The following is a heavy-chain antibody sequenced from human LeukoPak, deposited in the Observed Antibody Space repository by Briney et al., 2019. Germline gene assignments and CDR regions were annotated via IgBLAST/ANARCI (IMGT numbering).Heavy chain of an antibody. V-gene: IGHV3-23*01. CDR1: GFTFSSYA. Sequence: GGSLRLSCAASGFTFSSYAMSWVRQAPGKGLEWVSAISGSGGSTYYADSVKGRFTISRDNSKNTLYLQMNSLRAEDTAVYYCARDGHDPGYSSSWYGVDEAFDIWGQGTMVTVSS. D-gene: IGHD6-13*01. CDR3: ARDGHDPGYSSSWYGVDEAFDI. CDR2: ISGSGGST. J-gene: IGHJ3*02.